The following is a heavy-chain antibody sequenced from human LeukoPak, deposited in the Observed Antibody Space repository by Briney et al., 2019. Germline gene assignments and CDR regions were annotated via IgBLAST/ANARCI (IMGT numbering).Heavy chain of an antibody. CDR3: ATTPGILSDFDY. J-gene: IGHJ4*02. D-gene: IGHD2-21*01. CDR1: GFTVNSNY. V-gene: IGHV3-66*01. CDR2: IYSGGST. Sequence: GGSLRLSCAASGFTVNSNYMSWVRQAPGKGLEWVSVIYSGGSTYYADSVRGRFTISRDNSKNTLYLQMNSLRAEDTAVYYCATTPGILSDFDYWGQGTLVTVSS.